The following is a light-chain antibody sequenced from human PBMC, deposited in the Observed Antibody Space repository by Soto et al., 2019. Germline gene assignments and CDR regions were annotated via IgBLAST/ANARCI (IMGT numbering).Light chain of an antibody. J-gene: IGLJ1*01. CDR1: SNDIGAYKY. CDR2: EVS. CDR3: SSYTPGRTLYV. Sequence: QSALTQPASVSGSPGQSITISCTGSSNDIGAYKYVSWYQQYPGKAPKLIIFEVSNRPSGVSNRFSGSKSGNTASLTIAGLQAEDEADYHCSSYTPGRTLYVFGGGTKVTVL. V-gene: IGLV2-14*01.